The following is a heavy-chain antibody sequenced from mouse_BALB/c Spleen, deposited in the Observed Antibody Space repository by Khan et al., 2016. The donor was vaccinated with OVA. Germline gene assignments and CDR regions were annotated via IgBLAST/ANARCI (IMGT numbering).Heavy chain of an antibody. CDR2: INTYTGET. CDR3: SRSNGNYEVAS. D-gene: IGHD2-1*01. CDR1: GYTFTDYG. V-gene: IGHV9-3-1*01. J-gene: IGHJ3*01. Sequence: QIQLVQSGPELKKPGETVKISCKASGYTFTDYGMNWVKQAPGKGLKWMGWINTYTGETTYADDFKGRFAFSLETSASTAYLQINNFKTVDTVTFLCSRSNGNYEVASWGQGTLVTVAT.